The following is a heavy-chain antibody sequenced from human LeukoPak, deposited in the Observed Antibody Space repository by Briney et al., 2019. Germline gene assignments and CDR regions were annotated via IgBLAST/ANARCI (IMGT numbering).Heavy chain of an antibody. D-gene: IGHD6-19*01. CDR3: ARDLFGSQCLYDC. CDR2: ISSNGGST. CDR1: GFTFSSYA. Sequence: GGSLRLSCAASGFTFSSYAMHWVRQAPGKGLEYVSAISSNGGSTYYANSVKGRFTISRDNSKNTLYLQMGSLRAEDTVVYYCARDLFGSQCLYDCWGQGTLVTVSS. V-gene: IGHV3-64*01. J-gene: IGHJ4*02.